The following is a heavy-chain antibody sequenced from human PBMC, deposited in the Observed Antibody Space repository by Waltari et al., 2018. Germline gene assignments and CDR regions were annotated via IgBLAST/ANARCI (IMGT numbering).Heavy chain of an antibody. V-gene: IGHV4-39*01. J-gene: IGHJ3*02. CDR3: ARQVTMVRGVIIKRDAFDI. Sequence: QLQLQESGPGLVKPSETLFLTCTVSGGSISSSSYYWGWIRQPPGKGLEWIGSIYYSGSTYYNPSLKSRVTISVDTSKNQFSLKLSSVTAADTAVYYCARQVTMVRGVIIKRDAFDIWDQGTMVTVSS. CDR1: GGSISSSSYY. D-gene: IGHD3-10*01. CDR2: IYYSGST.